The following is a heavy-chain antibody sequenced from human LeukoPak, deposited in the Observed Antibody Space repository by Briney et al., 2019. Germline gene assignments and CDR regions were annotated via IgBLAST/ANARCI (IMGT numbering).Heavy chain of an antibody. Sequence: PSETLSLTCTVSGGSISSYYWSWIRQPPGKGLEWIGYIYYSGSTNYNPSLKSRVTISVDTSKNQFSLKLSSVTAADTAVYYCARADLPKDAFDIWGQGTMVTVSS. D-gene: IGHD2-2*01. CDR3: ARADLPKDAFDI. J-gene: IGHJ3*02. V-gene: IGHV4-59*01. CDR2: IYYSGST. CDR1: GGSISSYY.